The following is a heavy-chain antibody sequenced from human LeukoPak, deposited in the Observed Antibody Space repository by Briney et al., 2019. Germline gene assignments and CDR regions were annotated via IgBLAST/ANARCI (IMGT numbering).Heavy chain of an antibody. D-gene: IGHD3-3*01. CDR3: ARGVAIFGVVPYADY. CDR1: GGFISSGSYY. J-gene: IGHJ4*02. Sequence: SETLSLTCTVAGGFISSGSYYWSWIRQPAGRGLEWIGRIYTSGSTNYNPPLKSRVTISVDTSKNQFSLKLSSVTAADTAVYYCARGVAIFGVVPYADYWGQGTLVTVSS. V-gene: IGHV4-61*02. CDR2: IYTSGST.